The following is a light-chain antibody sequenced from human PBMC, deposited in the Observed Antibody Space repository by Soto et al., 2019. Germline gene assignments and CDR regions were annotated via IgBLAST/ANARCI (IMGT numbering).Light chain of an antibody. CDR2: DAS. CDR3: QQYNSYPWT. CDR1: QTIFRW. V-gene: IGKV1-5*01. J-gene: IGKJ1*01. Sequence: DIQMTQSPSTLSASVGDRVTITCRANQTIFRWLAWYQQRPGKAPNLLISDASDLQSGVPSRFSGSGSGAEFTLTIGRPQPDDFTTYYCQQYNSYPWTFGQGTKVEF.